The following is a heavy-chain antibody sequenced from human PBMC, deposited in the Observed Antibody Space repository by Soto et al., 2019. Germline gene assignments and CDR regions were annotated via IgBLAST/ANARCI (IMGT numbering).Heavy chain of an antibody. J-gene: IGHJ5*02. CDR3: VRGGSNYAS. V-gene: IGHV3-7*01. CDR2: IKPDESEK. Sequence: EVQLVESGGGLVQPGGSLRLSCTASGITFSDSWMTWVRQAPGKGLEWVARIKPDESEKKYADSVKGRFSISRDNAKNSMYLQMDSLRGEDTAVYYCVRGGSNYASWGQGTLVTVSS. CDR1: GITFSDSW. D-gene: IGHD4-4*01.